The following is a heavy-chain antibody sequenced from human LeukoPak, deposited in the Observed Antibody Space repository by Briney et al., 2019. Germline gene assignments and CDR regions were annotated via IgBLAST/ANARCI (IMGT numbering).Heavy chain of an antibody. CDR2: IISILGIA. V-gene: IGHV1-69*04. D-gene: IGHD4-17*01. CDR1: GGTFSSYA. J-gene: IGHJ6*02. Sequence: SVKVSCKASGGTFSSYAISWVRQAPGQGLEWMGRIISILGIANYAQKFQGRVTITADKSTSTAYMELSSLRSEDTAVYYCARAPTASGMDVWGQGTTVTVSS. CDR3: ARAPTASGMDV.